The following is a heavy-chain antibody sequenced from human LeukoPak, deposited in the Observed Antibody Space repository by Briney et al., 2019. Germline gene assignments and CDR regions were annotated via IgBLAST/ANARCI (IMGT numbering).Heavy chain of an antibody. CDR3: ARGQEYYYDSSAYSKFDY. J-gene: IGHJ4*02. CDR2: IWYDGSNK. CDR1: GFTFSNYG. Sequence: GGPLRLSCAASGFTFSNYGMHWVRQAPGKGLEWVAAIWYDGSNKYYADSVKGRFTISRDNSKNTLYLQMNSLRAEDTALYYCARGQEYYYDSSAYSKFDYWGQGTLVTVSS. V-gene: IGHV3-33*01. D-gene: IGHD3-22*01.